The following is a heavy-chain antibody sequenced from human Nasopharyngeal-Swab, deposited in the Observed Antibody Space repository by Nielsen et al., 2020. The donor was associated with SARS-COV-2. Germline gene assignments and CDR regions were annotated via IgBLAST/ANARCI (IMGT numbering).Heavy chain of an antibody. J-gene: IGHJ4*02. V-gene: IGHV1-58*01. CDR1: GLNFKVSA. D-gene: IGHD1-7*01. CDR2: IVVGSGNT. Sequence: SVKVSCKASGLNFKVSAVQWVRQARGQRLEWIGWIVVGSGNTNYEQKFQERVTITRDMSTSTAYMELSSLRSEDTGVYYCAAWVTGELPFDYWGQGTLVPVSS. CDR3: AAWVTGELPFDY.